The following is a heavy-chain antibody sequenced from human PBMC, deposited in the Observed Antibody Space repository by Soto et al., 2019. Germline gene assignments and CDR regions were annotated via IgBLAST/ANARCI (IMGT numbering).Heavy chain of an antibody. CDR1: GFTFIDYW. CDR2: IKQDRSET. D-gene: IGHD3-10*01. J-gene: IGHJ6*02. V-gene: IGHV3-7*01. Sequence: EVQLVESGGGLVQPGGSLRLSCAASGFTFIDYWMNWVRQAPGKGLEWVASIKQDRSETYYVDSVKGRFTISRDNTKNSVYLQMTSLRGEDTAVYYCARDRFYSGSGALDVWGQGTTVTVSS. CDR3: ARDRFYSGSGALDV.